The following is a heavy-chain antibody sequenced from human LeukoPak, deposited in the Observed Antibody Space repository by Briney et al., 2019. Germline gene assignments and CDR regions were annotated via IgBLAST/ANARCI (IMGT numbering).Heavy chain of an antibody. CDR2: ISGRGGST. J-gene: IGHJ4*02. CDR1: GFTFSTYA. D-gene: IGHD4-11*01. CDR3: AKDRGDHSNLRGFDY. Sequence: GGSLRLSCAASGFTFSTYALSWVRQAPGRGLEWVSGISGRGGSTYNADSVKGRFTISRDNSKNTLYLEMNSLRAEDTAVYYCAKDRGDHSNLRGFDYWGQGTLVTVSS. V-gene: IGHV3-23*01.